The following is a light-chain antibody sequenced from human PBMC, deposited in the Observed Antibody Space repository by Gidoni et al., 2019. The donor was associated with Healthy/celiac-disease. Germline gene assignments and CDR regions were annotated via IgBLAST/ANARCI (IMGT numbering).Light chain of an antibody. CDR2: QDT. J-gene: IGLJ2*01. CDR1: RLGDKY. V-gene: IGLV3-1*01. CDR3: QAWDSSFVV. Sequence: SYALNQPPSVYVSPGQTASITCSGDRLGDKYASWYQQKPCQSPLLVIYQDTKRPSGIPERFSGSNSGNTATLTISGTQGMDEADYYCQAWDSSFVVFGGGTKLTVL.